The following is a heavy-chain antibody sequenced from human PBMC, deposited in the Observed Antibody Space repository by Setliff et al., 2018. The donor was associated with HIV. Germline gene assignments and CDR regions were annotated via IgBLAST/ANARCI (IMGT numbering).Heavy chain of an antibody. J-gene: IGHJ3*02. CDR1: GASIRGHY. CDR3: ARSLVPSGYYYGRHAFDI. CDR2: IYYSGNT. V-gene: IGHV4-59*08. D-gene: IGHD3-22*01. Sequence: SETLSLTCSVSGASIRGHYWSWSRQSPGKGLEWIGNIYYSGNTNYNPSFKSRVTISVDTSKNQFSLRVNSVTAADTAVYYCARSLVPSGYYYGRHAFDIWGQGTKVTVSS.